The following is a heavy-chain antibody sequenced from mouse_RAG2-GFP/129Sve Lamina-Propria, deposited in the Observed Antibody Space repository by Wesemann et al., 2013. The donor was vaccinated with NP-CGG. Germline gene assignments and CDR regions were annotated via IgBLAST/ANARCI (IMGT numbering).Heavy chain of an antibody. V-gene: IGHV14-4*01. CDR2: IDPANGNT. CDR1: GFNIKDDY. Sequence: EVQLQQSGAELVRPGASVKLSCTASGFNIKDDYMHWVKQRPEQGLEWIGRIDPANGNTKYAPKFQDKATITADTSSNTAYLQLSSLTSEDTAVYYCTGTRGYWGQGTTLTVSS. J-gene: IGHJ2*01. D-gene: IGHD3-3*01. CDR3: TGTRGY.